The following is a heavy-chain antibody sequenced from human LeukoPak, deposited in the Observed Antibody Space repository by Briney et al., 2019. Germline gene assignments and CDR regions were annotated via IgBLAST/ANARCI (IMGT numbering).Heavy chain of an antibody. Sequence: PSETLSLTCTVSGGSISSYYWSWLRQPPGKGLEWIGYISYSGSTNYKPSLKSRVTISVDTSKNQFSLKLSSVTAADTAVYYCARHAEIVVVPAAITGYFDYWGQGTLVTVSS. CDR1: GGSISSYY. J-gene: IGHJ4*02. D-gene: IGHD2-2*01. CDR2: ISYSGST. V-gene: IGHV4-59*01. CDR3: ARHAEIVVVPAAITGYFDY.